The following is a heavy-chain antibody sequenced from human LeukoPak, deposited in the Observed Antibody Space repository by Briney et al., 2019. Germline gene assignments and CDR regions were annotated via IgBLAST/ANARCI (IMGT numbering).Heavy chain of an antibody. CDR2: IIPIFGTA. Sequence: ASVKVSCKASGGTFSSYAISWVQQAPGQGLEWMGGIIPIFGTANYAQKFQGRVTITTDESTSTAYMELSSLRSEDTAVYYCAITYYYDSSGDKNAFDIWGQGTMVTVSS. CDR1: GGTFSSYA. J-gene: IGHJ3*02. D-gene: IGHD3-22*01. V-gene: IGHV1-69*05. CDR3: AITYYYDSSGDKNAFDI.